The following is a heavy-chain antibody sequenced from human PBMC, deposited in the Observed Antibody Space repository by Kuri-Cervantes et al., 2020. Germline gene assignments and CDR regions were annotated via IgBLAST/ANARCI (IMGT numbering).Heavy chain of an antibody. J-gene: IGHJ6*02. V-gene: IGHV4-34*01. CDR3: ASLPGRSVVDV. D-gene: IGHD3-16*02. CDR2: IYYSGST. CDR1: GGSFSGYY. Sequence: SETLSLTCAVYGGSFSGYYWSWIRQPPGKGLEWIGSIYYSGSTYYNPSLKSRVTISVDTSKNQFSLKLSSVTAADTAVYYCASLPGRSVVDVWGQGTTVTVSS.